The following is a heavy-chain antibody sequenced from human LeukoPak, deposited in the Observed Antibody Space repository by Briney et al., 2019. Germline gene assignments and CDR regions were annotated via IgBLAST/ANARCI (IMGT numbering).Heavy chain of an antibody. CDR2: IRNDGSNK. CDR3: AELGITMIGGV. J-gene: IGHJ6*04. D-gene: IGHD3-10*02. V-gene: IGHV3-30*02. Sequence: GGSLRLSCAASGFTFSSYEMNWVRQAPGKGLEWVAFIRNDGSNKYYADSVKGRFTISRDNAKNSLYLQMNSLRAEDTAVYYCAELGITMIGGVWGKGTTVTISS. CDR1: GFTFSSYE.